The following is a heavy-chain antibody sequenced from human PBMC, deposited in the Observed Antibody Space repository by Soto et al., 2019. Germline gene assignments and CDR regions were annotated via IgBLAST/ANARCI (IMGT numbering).Heavy chain of an antibody. V-gene: IGHV3-30*18. CDR3: AKGEVRGIIPSYFDY. D-gene: IGHD3-10*01. CDR2: ISNDGSNE. Sequence: GGSLRLSCAGSGFTFRWFGMNWVRQAPGKGLEWVARISNDGSNEYYVDSVKGRFTISRDNSKNTLYLQMDSLRAEDTAVYYCAKGEVRGIIPSYFDYWGLGTLVTVSS. CDR1: GFTFRWFG. J-gene: IGHJ4*02.